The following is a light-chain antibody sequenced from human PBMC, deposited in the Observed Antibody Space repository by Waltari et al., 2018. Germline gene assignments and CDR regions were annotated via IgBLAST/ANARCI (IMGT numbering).Light chain of an antibody. CDR3: QKYGSLPAT. Sequence: EIMLTQSPGTLSLSPGERATLPCRASQSISNYLAWYQQKPGQAPRLLIYGASIRATGIPNTFIGSGYGTDFSLTISRLEPEDYAVYYCQKYGSLPATFGRGTKVEIK. CDR2: GAS. CDR1: QSISNY. V-gene: IGKV3-20*01. J-gene: IGKJ1*01.